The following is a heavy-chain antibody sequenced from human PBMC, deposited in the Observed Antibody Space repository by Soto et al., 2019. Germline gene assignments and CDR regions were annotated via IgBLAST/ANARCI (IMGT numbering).Heavy chain of an antibody. CDR1: GYTFTSYA. CDR3: ARGNGYCSSTSCYVGWFDP. J-gene: IGHJ5*02. D-gene: IGHD2-2*01. V-gene: IGHV1-3*01. Sequence: ASVKVSCKASGYTFTSYAMHWVRQAPGQRLERMGRINAGNGNTKYSQKFQGRVTITRDTSASTAYMELSSLRSEDTAVYYCARGNGYCSSTSCYVGWFDPWGQGTLVTVSS. CDR2: INAGNGNT.